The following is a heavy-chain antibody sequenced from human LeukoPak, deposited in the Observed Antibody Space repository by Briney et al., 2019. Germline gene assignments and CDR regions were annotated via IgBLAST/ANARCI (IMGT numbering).Heavy chain of an antibody. CDR3: ARDNGQKMATIGFDY. Sequence: GGSLRLSCAASGFTFSSYSMNWVRQAPGKGLEWVSSISSSSSYIYYADSVKGRFTISRDNAKNSLYLQMNSLRAEDTALYYCARDNGQKMATIGFDYWGQGTLVTVSS. CDR2: ISSSSSYI. J-gene: IGHJ4*02. V-gene: IGHV3-21*04. D-gene: IGHD5-24*01. CDR1: GFTFSSYS.